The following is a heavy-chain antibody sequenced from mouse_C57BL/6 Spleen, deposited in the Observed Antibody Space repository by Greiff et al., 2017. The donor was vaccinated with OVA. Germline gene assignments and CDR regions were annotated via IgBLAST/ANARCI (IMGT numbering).Heavy chain of an antibody. CDR1: GFTFSSYA. J-gene: IGHJ4*01. D-gene: IGHD2-5*01. CDR2: ISSGGDYI. Sequence: EVKLQESGEGLVKPGGSLKLSCAASGFTFSSYAMSWVRQTPEKRLEWVAYISSGGDYIYYADTVKGRFTISRDNARNTLYLQMSSLKSEDTAMYYCTRDRSYYSNHDYYAMDYWGQGTSVTVSS. V-gene: IGHV5-9-1*02. CDR3: TRDRSYYSNHDYYAMDY.